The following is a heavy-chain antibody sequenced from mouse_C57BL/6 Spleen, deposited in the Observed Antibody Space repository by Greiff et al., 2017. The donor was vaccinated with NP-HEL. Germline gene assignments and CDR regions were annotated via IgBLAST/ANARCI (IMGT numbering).Heavy chain of an antibody. CDR2: IYPGDGDT. J-gene: IGHJ1*03. V-gene: IGHV1-80*01. D-gene: IGHD2-3*01. CDR3: ASISFDV. Sequence: VQLQQSGAELVKPGASVKISCKASGYAFSSYWMNWVQQRPGKGLEWIGQIYPGDGDTNYNGKFMGKATLTADKSSSTAYMQLSSLTSEDSAVYFCASISFDVWGTGTTVTVSS. CDR1: GYAFSSYW.